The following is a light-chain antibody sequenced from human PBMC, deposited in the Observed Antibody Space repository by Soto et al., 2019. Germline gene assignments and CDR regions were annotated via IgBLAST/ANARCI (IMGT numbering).Light chain of an antibody. Sequence: QSVLTQPPSVSGAPGQRVTISCTGSSSNIGAGYDVHWYQQLPGTAPKLLISGNSNRPSGVPDRFSGSKSGTSASLDITGLQAEDEADYYCQSYDSSLSGAVFGGGTKLTVL. CDR2: GNS. J-gene: IGLJ2*01. CDR1: SSNIGAGYD. CDR3: QSYDSSLSGAV. V-gene: IGLV1-40*01.